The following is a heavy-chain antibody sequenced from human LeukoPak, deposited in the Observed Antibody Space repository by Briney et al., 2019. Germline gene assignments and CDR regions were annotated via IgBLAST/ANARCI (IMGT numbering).Heavy chain of an antibody. D-gene: IGHD4-17*01. J-gene: IGHJ4*02. CDR1: GFTLSSYA. CDR3: ARANPTTPIYYFDF. V-gene: IGHV3-23*01. Sequence: GGSLRLSCAASGFTLSSYAMSWVRQAPGKGLEWVSIISRSGGSANYADSVKGRFTISRDNSKNTLYLQMNSLRAEGTAVYYCARANPTTPIYYFDFWGRGTLVTVSS. CDR2: ISRSGGSA.